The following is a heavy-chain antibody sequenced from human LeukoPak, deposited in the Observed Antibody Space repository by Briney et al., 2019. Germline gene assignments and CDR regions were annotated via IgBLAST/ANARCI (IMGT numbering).Heavy chain of an antibody. J-gene: IGHJ4*02. D-gene: IGHD6-6*01. Sequence: GGSLRLSCAASGFTFDDYAMHWVRQAPGKGLEWVSGISWNSGSIGYADPVKGRFTISRDNAKNSLYLQMNSLRAEDTALYYCAKDLEYSSSSALDYWGQGTLVTVSS. CDR1: GFTFDDYA. V-gene: IGHV3-9*01. CDR2: ISWNSGSI. CDR3: AKDLEYSSSSALDY.